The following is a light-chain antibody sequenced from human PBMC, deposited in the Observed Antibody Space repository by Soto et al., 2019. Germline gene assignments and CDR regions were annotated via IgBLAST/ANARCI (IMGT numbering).Light chain of an antibody. J-gene: IGKJ3*01. CDR2: GAS. V-gene: IGKV3D-20*01. Sequence: EIVLTQSPATLSLSPGERATLSCRASQSVSSNYLAWYQQKPGLAPRLLIYGASSRATGIPDRFSGSGSGTDFTLTISRLEPEDFSVYYCHQYGTAPLTFGPGTKVDIK. CDR3: HQYGTAPLT. CDR1: QSVSSNY.